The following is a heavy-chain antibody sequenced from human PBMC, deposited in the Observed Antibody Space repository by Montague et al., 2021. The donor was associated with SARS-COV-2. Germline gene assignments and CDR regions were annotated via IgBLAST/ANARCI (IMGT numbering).Heavy chain of an antibody. CDR3: ARAHNTCFIANCVDYFDV. CDR1: GGSMSGYY. V-gene: IGHV4-59*01. CDR2: VHYTGST. Sequence: SETLSLTCEVSGGSMSGYYWTWIRQSPGKGLEWIGYVHYTGSTKYNPSLKTRVSLSLDTPKNHFSLHLSSVTAADTAIYFCARAHNTCFIANCVDYFDVWGLGALVTVSS. D-gene: IGHD1-1*01. J-gene: IGHJ4*02.